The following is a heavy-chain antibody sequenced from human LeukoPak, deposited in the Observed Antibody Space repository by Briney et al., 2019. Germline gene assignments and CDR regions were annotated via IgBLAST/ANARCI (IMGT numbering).Heavy chain of an antibody. CDR3: AKEGGQWFGEPS. CDR1: GFTFSSYA. J-gene: IGHJ5*02. V-gene: IGHV3-23*01. D-gene: IGHD3-10*01. Sequence: PGGSLRLSCAASGFTFSSYAMSWVRQAPGKGLEWVSSISGSGVSTYYADSVKGRFTISRDNSKKTLYLQMNSLRAEDTAVYYCAKEGGQWFGEPSWGQGTLVTVSS. CDR2: ISGSGVST.